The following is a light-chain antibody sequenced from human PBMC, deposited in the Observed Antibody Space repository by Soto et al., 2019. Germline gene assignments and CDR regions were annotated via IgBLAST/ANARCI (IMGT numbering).Light chain of an antibody. Sequence: QSALAQPASVSGSPGQSITISCTGTSSDVGIYNYVSWYQQHPGKAPKLMIYDANNRPSGVSNRVSGSKSGNTASLTISGLQAEDEADYYCSSFTSSGTLVFGGGTKLTVL. J-gene: IGLJ2*01. V-gene: IGLV2-14*01. CDR2: DAN. CDR1: SSDVGIYNY. CDR3: SSFTSSGTLV.